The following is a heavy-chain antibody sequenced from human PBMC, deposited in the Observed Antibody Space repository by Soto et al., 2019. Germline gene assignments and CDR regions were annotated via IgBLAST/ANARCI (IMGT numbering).Heavy chain of an antibody. CDR3: ARGWLGIGDY. J-gene: IGHJ4*02. CDR1: GFSVSSNY. Sequence: EVQLVETGGGLIQPGGSLRLSCAASGFSVSSNYMSWVRQAPGKGLEWVSVTYSGGSTYYADSVKGRFTISRDISKNTLYLQMNSMRAEDTAVYYCARGWLGIGDYWGQGTLVTVSS. D-gene: IGHD2-8*02. CDR2: TYSGGST. V-gene: IGHV3-53*02.